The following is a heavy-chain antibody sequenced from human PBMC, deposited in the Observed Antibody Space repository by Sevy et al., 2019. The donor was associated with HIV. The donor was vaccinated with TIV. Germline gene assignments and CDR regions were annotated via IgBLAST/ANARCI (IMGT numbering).Heavy chain of an antibody. V-gene: IGHV1-69*13. Sequence: ASLKVSCKASGGTFSSHVINWVRQAPGQGLEWMGQITPISGKANYAQKFQGRVTFTADGSTTTAYMDLGSLRSEDTAVYYCAILPYDYIWGSSRYRYYFDDWGQGTLVTVSS. D-gene: IGHD3-16*02. CDR2: ITPISGKA. J-gene: IGHJ4*02. CDR3: AILPYDYIWGSSRYRYYFDD. CDR1: GGTFSSHV.